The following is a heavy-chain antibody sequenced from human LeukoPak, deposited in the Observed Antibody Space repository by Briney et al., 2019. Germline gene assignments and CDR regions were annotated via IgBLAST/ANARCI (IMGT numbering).Heavy chain of an antibody. J-gene: IGHJ6*03. V-gene: IGHV3-20*04. CDR2: INWNGGST. Sequence: GGSLRLSCAASGFTFSSYSMNWVRQAPGKGLEWVSGINWNGGSTGYADSVKGRFTISRDNAKNSLYLQMNSLRAEDTALYYCARGSAPDYYGSGRDYYYYMDVWGKGTTVTVSS. D-gene: IGHD3-10*01. CDR3: ARGSAPDYYGSGRDYYYYMDV. CDR1: GFTFSSYS.